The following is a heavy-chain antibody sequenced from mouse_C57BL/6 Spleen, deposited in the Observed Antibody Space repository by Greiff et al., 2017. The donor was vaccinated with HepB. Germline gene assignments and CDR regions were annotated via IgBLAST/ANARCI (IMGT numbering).Heavy chain of an antibody. D-gene: IGHD1-1*01. V-gene: IGHV5-9*01. J-gene: IGHJ4*01. CDR2: ISGGGGNT. CDR3: ARHGYYGIDRGYAMDY. Sequence: EVKLVESGGGLVKPGGSLKLSCAASGFTFSSYTMSWVRQTPEKRLEWVATISGGGGNTYYPDSVKGRFPISRDNAKNTLYLQMSSLRSEDTALYYCARHGYYGIDRGYAMDYWGQGTSVTVSS. CDR1: GFTFSSYT.